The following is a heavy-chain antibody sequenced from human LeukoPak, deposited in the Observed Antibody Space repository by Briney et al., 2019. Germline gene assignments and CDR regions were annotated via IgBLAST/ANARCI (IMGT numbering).Heavy chain of an antibody. CDR3: ARERRSAYYYYYMDV. Sequence: GGSLRLSCAASGFTFSSYSMNWVRQAPGKGLEWVSSISSSSSYIYYADSVKGRFTISRDNAKNSLYLQMNSRRAEDTAVYYCARERRSAYYYYYMDVWGKGTTVTVSS. V-gene: IGHV3-21*01. CDR2: ISSSSSYI. J-gene: IGHJ6*03. CDR1: GFTFSSYS.